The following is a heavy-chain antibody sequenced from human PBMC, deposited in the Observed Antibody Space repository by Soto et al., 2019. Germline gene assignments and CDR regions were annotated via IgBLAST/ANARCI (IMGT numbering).Heavy chain of an antibody. J-gene: IGHJ6*02. V-gene: IGHV1-46*01. Sequence: ASVKVSCKASGYTFTSYYMPWVRQAPGQGLEWMGIINPSGGSTSYAQKFQGRVTMTRDTSTSTVYMGLSSLRSEDTSVYYCARERMRSNWNFGYYYYGMDGWGQGTTVTVSS. CDR1: GYTFTSYY. D-gene: IGHD1-7*01. CDR3: ARERMRSNWNFGYYYYGMDG. CDR2: INPSGGST.